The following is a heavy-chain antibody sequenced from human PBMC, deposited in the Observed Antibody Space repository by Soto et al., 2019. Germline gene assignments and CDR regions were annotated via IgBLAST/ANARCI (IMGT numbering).Heavy chain of an antibody. CDR2: INPGGDGT. CDR1: GDALVSYS. V-gene: IGHV1-46*01. CDR3: ARGPQNIYSRDQASFYSSAMDV. Sequence: GASANASCKEFGDALVSYSRQWVRQYPEQGLEWMAMINPGGDGTTYAQRFQGRVTMTTDTSTSTVYMEMRSLTSEDTAIYYCARGPQNIYSRDQASFYSSAMDVWGRGTTVTVSS. J-gene: IGHJ6*02. D-gene: IGHD6-13*01.